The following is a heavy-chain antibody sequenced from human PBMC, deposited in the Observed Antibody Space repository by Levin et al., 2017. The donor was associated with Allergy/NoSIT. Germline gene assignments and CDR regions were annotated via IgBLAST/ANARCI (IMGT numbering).Heavy chain of an antibody. CDR2: INSDGSST. V-gene: IGHV3-74*01. CDR3: ASLGITGTTGGVTNWFDP. CDR1: GFTFSSYW. D-gene: IGHD1-7*01. Sequence: GESLKISCAASGFTFSSYWMHWVRQAPGKGLVWVSRINSDGSSTSYADSVKGRFTISRDNAKNTLYLQMNSLRAEDTAVYYCASLGITGTTGGVTNWFDPWGQGTLVTVSS. J-gene: IGHJ5*02.